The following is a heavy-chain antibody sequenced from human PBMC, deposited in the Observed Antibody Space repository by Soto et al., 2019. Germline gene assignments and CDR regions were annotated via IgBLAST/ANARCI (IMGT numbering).Heavy chain of an antibody. CDR1: GGSLTSYP. CDR2: IIPIHGTT. V-gene: IGHV1-69*01. D-gene: IGHD3-16*01. J-gene: IGHJ4*02. CDR3: ARGWGLVS. Sequence: QMEQSGAEVRKPGSSVKVSCKPSGGSLTSYPMAWVRQTPGQGFEWMGGIIPIHGTTEYAQKFQGRVTITADESTNRATLELTGLTSEDTAVYYCARGWGLVSWGQGTLVTVSS.